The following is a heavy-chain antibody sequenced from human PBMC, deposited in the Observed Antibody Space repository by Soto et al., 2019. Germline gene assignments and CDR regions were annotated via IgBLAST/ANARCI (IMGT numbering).Heavy chain of an antibody. V-gene: IGHV3-9*01. D-gene: IGHD3-22*01. CDR2: ISWNSGSI. CDR3: AKDITYDSSGRSYGMDV. CDR1: GFTFDDYA. J-gene: IGHJ6*02. Sequence: SLRLSCAASGFTFDDYAMHWVRQAPGKGLEWVSGISWNSGSIGYADSVKGRFTISRDNAKNSLYLQMNSLRAEDTALYYCAKDITYDSSGRSYGMDVWRQGTTVTVSS.